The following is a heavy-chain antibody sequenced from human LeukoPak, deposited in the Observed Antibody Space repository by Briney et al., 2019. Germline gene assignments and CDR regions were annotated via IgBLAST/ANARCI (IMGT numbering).Heavy chain of an antibody. J-gene: IGHJ5*02. CDR2: FHYGGSA. CDR1: GDSVSSSNFF. D-gene: IGHD6-6*01. CDR3: ARHEYQVFPPANWFDP. Sequence: SETLSLTCTVSGDSVSSSNFFWCWIRQSPGKGLEWIGSFHYGGSAFYNPSLKSRVTISVDTSNNHFSLELTSVTAADSAVYYCARHEYQVFPPANWFDPWGQGTLVTVSS. V-gene: IGHV4-39*02.